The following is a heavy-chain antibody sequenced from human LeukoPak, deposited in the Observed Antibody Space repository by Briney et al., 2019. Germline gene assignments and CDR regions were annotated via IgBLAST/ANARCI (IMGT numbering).Heavy chain of an antibody. CDR1: GGSISSSSYY. Sequence: PSETLSLTCTVSGGSISSSSYYWGWIRQPPGKGLEWIGSIYYSGNTYYNPPLKSRVTISVDTSKNQFSLKLSSVTAADTAVYYCARGYRHLAYCGGDCSYDAFDIWGQGTMVTVSS. J-gene: IGHJ3*02. CDR3: ARGYRHLAYCGGDCSYDAFDI. CDR2: IYYSGNT. V-gene: IGHV4-39*07. D-gene: IGHD2-21*02.